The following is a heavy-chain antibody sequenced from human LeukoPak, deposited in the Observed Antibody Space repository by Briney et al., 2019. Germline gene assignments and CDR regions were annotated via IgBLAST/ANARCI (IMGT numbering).Heavy chain of an antibody. CDR3: AKDSLWFGELSYFDY. Sequence: GGSLRLSCAASGFTFSDYYMGWIRQAPGKGLEWVAVISYDGSNKYYADSVKGRFTISRDNSKNTLYLQMNSLRAEDTAVYYCAKDSLWFGELSYFDYWGQGTLVTVSS. D-gene: IGHD3-10*01. CDR2: ISYDGSNK. V-gene: IGHV3-30*18. J-gene: IGHJ4*02. CDR1: GFTFSDYY.